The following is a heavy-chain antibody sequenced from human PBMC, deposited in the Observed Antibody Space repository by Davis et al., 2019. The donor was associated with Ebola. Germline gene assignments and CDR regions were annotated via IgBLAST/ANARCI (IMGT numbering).Heavy chain of an antibody. Sequence: GGSLRLSCAASGFTFDDYGMSWVRQAPGKGLEWVSGISWNSGSIGYADSVKGRFTISRDNAKNSLYLQMNSLRAEDTALYYCAKSYGLVIGEGVDYWGQGTLVTVSS. CDR3: AKSYGLVIGEGVDY. CDR1: GFTFDDYG. D-gene: IGHD3-22*01. V-gene: IGHV3-9*01. J-gene: IGHJ4*02. CDR2: ISWNSGSI.